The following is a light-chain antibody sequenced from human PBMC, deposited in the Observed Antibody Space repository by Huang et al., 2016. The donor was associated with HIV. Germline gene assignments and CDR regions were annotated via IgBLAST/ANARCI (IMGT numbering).Light chain of an antibody. Sequence: VVMTQSPATLSLSVGERATLSCRASHHISNNLAWYQQRPGQAPRLLIYGASTRATGIPDRFTGSGSGTNFTLVIPKLRSEDFAIYYCQQYNNWRTFGQGTKVEMK. CDR2: GAS. CDR3: QQYNNWRT. V-gene: IGKV3-15*01. CDR1: HHISNN. J-gene: IGKJ1*01.